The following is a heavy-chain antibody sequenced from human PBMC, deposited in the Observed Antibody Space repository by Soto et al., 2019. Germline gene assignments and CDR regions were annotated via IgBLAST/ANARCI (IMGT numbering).Heavy chain of an antibody. CDR2: ISHSGGT. CDR1: GDSVSSGDYY. J-gene: IGHJ4*02. D-gene: IGHD3-22*01. V-gene: IGHV4-30-4*01. Sequence: QVQLQESGPGLVKPSQTLSLSCTVSGDSVSSGDYYWSWIRQPPGKALEWIGYISHSGGTYYNPSLTSRLAMSLDKSENQFSLKLRSVTAADTAIYYCATESSGSSPLHFNSWGQGTRVTVSS. CDR3: ATESSGSSPLHFNS.